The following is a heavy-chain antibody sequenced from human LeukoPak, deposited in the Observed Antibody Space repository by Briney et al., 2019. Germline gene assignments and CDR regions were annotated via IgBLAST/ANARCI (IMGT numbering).Heavy chain of an antibody. V-gene: IGHV4-31*03. CDR3: ASGPLAYCGGDCYNNWFDP. J-gene: IGHJ5*02. CDR1: GRSISSGGYY. D-gene: IGHD2-21*02. CDR2: IYYSGST. Sequence: RPSQTLSLTGTVSGRSISSGGYYWGWIRQHPGKGLEWIGYIYYSGSTYYNPSHKSRVTISVDTSKNQFSRKQSSVTCADRAVYYCASGPLAYCGGDCYNNWFDPWGQGTLVTVSS.